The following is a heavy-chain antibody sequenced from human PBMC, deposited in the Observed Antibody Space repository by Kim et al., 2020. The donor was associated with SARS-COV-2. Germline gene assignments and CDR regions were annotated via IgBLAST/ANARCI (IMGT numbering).Heavy chain of an antibody. Sequence: SETLSLTCTVSGGSISSYYWSWIRQPPGKGLEWIGYIYYSGSTNYNPSLKSRVTISVDTSKNQFSLKLSSVTAADTAVYYCARPIHYDFWSGYYNSRSWYFELWGRGTLVTVSS. D-gene: IGHD3-3*01. CDR1: GGSISSYY. J-gene: IGHJ2*01. V-gene: IGHV4-59*01. CDR2: IYYSGST. CDR3: ARPIHYDFWSGYYNSRSWYFEL.